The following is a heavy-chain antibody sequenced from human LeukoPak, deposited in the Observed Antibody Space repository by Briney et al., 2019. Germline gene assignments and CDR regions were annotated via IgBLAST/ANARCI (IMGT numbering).Heavy chain of an antibody. J-gene: IGHJ4*02. CDR2: IYYSGST. Sequence: SETLSLTCTVSGGSISSYYWSWIRQPPGKGLEWIGYIYYSGSTNYNPSLKSRVTISVDTSKNQFSLKLSSVTAADTAVYYCARLRYYYDSSGHSFFDYWGQGPLVTVSS. CDR3: ARLRYYYDSSGHSFFDY. D-gene: IGHD3-22*01. V-gene: IGHV4-59*08. CDR1: GGSISSYY.